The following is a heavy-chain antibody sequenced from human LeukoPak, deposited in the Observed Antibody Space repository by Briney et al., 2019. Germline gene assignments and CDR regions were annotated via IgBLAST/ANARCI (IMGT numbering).Heavy chain of an antibody. CDR2: INPNSGGT. D-gene: IGHD3-10*01. J-gene: IGHJ4*02. CDR1: GYTFTGYY. V-gene: IGHV1-2*02. CDR3: AREYYYGSGSYGDY. Sequence: GASVKVSCKASGYTFTGYYMHWVRQAPGQGLEWMGWINPNSGGTNYAQKFQGRVTMTRDTSISTAYMELSRLRSDDTAVYYCAREYYYGSGSYGDYWGQGTLVTVSS.